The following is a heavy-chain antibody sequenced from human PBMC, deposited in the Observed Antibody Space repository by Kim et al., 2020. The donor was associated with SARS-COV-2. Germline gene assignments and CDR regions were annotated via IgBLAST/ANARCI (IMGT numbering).Heavy chain of an antibody. CDR3: ARDGSAFDS. CDR2: IKQDGSET. V-gene: IGHV3-7*01. D-gene: IGHD2-15*01. Sequence: GGSLRLSCAASGFAFTSYWMSWVRQAPGKGLEWVANIKQDGSETYYVDLVKGRFSISRDNSKNSLYLQMNSLRVEYTAVYYCARDGSAFDSWGQGTLVTVSS. J-gene: IGHJ4*02. CDR1: GFAFTSYW.